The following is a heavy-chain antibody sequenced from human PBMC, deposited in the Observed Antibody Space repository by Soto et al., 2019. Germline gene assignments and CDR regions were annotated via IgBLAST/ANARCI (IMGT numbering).Heavy chain of an antibody. CDR1: GGSISSYY. CDR2: IYYSGST. CDR3: AKGYSYGSLAY. V-gene: IGHV4-59*01. Sequence: SETLSLTCTVSGGSISSYYWSWIRQHPGKGLEWIGYIYYSGSTNYNPSLKSRVTISVDTSKNQFSLKLSSVTAADTAVYYCAKGYSYGSLAYWGQGTLVPVSS. J-gene: IGHJ4*02. D-gene: IGHD5-18*01.